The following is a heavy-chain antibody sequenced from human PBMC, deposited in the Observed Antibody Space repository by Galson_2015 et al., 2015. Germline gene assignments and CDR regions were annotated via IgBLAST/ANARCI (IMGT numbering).Heavy chain of an antibody. CDR2: ISYDGSNK. D-gene: IGHD6-13*01. CDR3: AKEKTGYSRPFDY. V-gene: IGHV3-30*18. J-gene: IGHJ4*02. CDR1: GFTFSSYG. Sequence: SLRLSCAASGFTFSSYGMHWVRQAPGKGLEWVAVISYDGSNKYYADSVKGRFTTSRDNSKNTLYLQMNSLRAEDTAVYYCAKEKTGYSRPFDYWGQGTLVTVSS.